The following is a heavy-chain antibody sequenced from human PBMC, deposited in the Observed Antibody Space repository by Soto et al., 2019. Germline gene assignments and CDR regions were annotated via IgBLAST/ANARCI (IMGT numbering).Heavy chain of an antibody. CDR1: GFTFSSYS. J-gene: IGHJ6*02. D-gene: IGHD6-13*01. Sequence: GGSLRLSCAASGFTFSSYSMNWVRQAPGKGLEWVSSISSSSSYIYYADSVKGRFTISRDNAKNSLYLQMNSLRAEDTAVYYCARDQGQKWIAAADSKYYYYYYGMDVWGQGTTVTVSS. V-gene: IGHV3-21*01. CDR2: ISSSSSYI. CDR3: ARDQGQKWIAAADSKYYYYYYGMDV.